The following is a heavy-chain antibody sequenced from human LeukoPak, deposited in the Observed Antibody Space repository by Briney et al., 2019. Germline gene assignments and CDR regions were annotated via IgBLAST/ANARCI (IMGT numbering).Heavy chain of an antibody. V-gene: IGHV1-2*02. CDR1: GYTFTGYY. J-gene: IGHJ4*02. D-gene: IGHD6-13*01. Sequence: ASVKVSCKASGYTFTGYYMHWVRQAPGQGLEWMGWINPNSGGTNYAQKFQGRVTMTRDTSISTAYMELSRLRSDDTAVYYCARGYSSSWYSYFDYWGQGTLVTVSS. CDR3: ARGYSSSWYSYFDY. CDR2: INPNSGGT.